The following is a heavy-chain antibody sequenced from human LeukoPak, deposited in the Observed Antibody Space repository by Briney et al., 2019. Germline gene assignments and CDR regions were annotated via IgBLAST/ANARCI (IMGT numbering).Heavy chain of an antibody. D-gene: IGHD2-2*01. J-gene: IGHJ6*02. CDR1: GGTFSSYA. CDR3: ARGNVVVPAAVYGMDV. V-gene: IGHV1-69*04. CDR2: IIPIFGIA. Sequence: SVKVSCKASGGTFSSYAISWVRQAPGQGLEWMGRIIPIFGIANYAQKFQGRVTFTADKSTSTAYMELSSLRSEDTAVYYCARGNVVVPAAVYGMDVWGQGTTVTVSS.